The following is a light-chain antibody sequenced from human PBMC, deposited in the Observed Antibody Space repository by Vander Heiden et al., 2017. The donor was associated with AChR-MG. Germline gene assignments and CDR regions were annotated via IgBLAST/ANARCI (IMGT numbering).Light chain of an antibody. J-gene: IGLJ3*02. Sequence: QSALTQPPSASGTPGQRVTISCSGSYSNIGSHTVNWYQQLPGTVPKFLIYSDNQRPSGVPDRFSGSKSGTSASLAISGLQSEDEADYYCATWDDSLNARVFGGGTKLTVL. CDR3: ATWDDSLNARV. CDR1: YSNIGSHT. V-gene: IGLV1-44*01. CDR2: SDN.